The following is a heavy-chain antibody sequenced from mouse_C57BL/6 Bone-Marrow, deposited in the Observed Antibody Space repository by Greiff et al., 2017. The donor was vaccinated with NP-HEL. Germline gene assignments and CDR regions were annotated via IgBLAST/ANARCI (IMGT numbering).Heavy chain of an antibody. CDR3: ARAGVVAPYRDAMDY. Sequence: QVQLQQPGAELVKPGASVKLSCKASGYTFTSYWMQWVKQRPGQGLEWIGEIDPSDSYTNYNQKFKGKATLTVDTSSSTAYMQLSSLTSEDSAVYYCARAGVVAPYRDAMDYWGQGTSVTVSS. D-gene: IGHD1-1*01. CDR2: IDPSDSYT. CDR1: GYTFTSYW. V-gene: IGHV1-50*01. J-gene: IGHJ4*01.